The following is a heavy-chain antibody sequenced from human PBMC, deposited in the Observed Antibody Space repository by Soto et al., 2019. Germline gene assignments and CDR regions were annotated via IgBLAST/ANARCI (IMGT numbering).Heavy chain of an antibody. CDR1: GFSFSSYS. J-gene: IGHJ4*02. V-gene: IGHV3-23*01. Sequence: EVQLLESGGGLVQPGGSLRLSCAASGFSFSSYSMSWVRQAPGKGLEWGSGLRTGGDDGTTSYADSVKGRFTISRDNSKNTLFLQMNSLRVEDTGIYYCAKDRMGFDWLLWTSIDYWGQGTLVTVSS. CDR2: LRTGGDDGTT. CDR3: AKDRMGFDWLLWTSIDY. D-gene: IGHD3-9*01.